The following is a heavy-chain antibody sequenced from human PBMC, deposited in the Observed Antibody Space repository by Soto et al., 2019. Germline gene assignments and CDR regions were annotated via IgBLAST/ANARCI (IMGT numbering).Heavy chain of an antibody. CDR3: ARQRDYGSGSYSPPRYYGMDV. V-gene: IGHV5-51*01. CDR2: IYPGDSDT. CDR1: GDTLTSYW. Sequence: HGESLKISCKVSGDTLTSYWIGWVRQMPGKGLEWMGIIYPGDSDTRYSPSFQGQVTISVDKSISTAYLQWSSLKASDTAMYYCARQRDYGSGSYSPPRYYGMDVWGQGTTVTVSS. D-gene: IGHD3-10*01. J-gene: IGHJ6*02.